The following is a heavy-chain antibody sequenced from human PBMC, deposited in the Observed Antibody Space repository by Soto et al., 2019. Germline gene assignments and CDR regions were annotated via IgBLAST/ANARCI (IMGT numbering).Heavy chain of an antibody. Sequence: QVQLVESGGGVVQPGRSLRLSCAASGFTFSSYGMHWVRQAPGKGLEWVAVISYDGSNKYYADSVKGRFTISRDNSKNPLYLQMNSLRAEDTAVYYCAKASYYGGNSPDYYYGMDVWGQGTTVTVSS. D-gene: IGHD4-17*01. CDR3: AKASYYGGNSPDYYYGMDV. V-gene: IGHV3-30*18. CDR1: GFTFSSYG. CDR2: ISYDGSNK. J-gene: IGHJ6*02.